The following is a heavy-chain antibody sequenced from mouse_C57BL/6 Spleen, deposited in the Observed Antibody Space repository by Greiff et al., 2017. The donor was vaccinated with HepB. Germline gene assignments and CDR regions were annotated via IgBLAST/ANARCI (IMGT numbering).Heavy chain of an antibody. CDR1: GYTFTSYW. V-gene: IGHV1-64*01. CDR2: IHPNSGST. J-gene: IGHJ1*03. Sequence: QVQLKQPGAELVKPGASVKLSCKASGYTFTSYWMHWVKQRPGQGLEWIGMIHPNSGSTNYNEKFKSKATLTVDKSSSTAYMQLSSLTSEDSAVYYCARGVYGSDWYFDVWGTGTTVTVSS. D-gene: IGHD1-1*01. CDR3: ARGVYGSDWYFDV.